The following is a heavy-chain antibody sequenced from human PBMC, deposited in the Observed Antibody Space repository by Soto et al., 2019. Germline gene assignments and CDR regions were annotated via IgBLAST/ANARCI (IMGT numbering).Heavy chain of an antibody. CDR3: AKGRSYYYYYGVDV. J-gene: IGHJ6*02. V-gene: IGHV3-23*01. CDR2: IGGSGGST. Sequence: GESLKISCVASGFTFSSHTMHWVRQAPGKGLEWVSGIGGSGGSTYYADSVKGRFTISRDNSKSTLYLQMNSLRAEDTALYYCAKGRSYYYYYGVDVWGQGTTVTVSS. CDR1: GFTFSSHT.